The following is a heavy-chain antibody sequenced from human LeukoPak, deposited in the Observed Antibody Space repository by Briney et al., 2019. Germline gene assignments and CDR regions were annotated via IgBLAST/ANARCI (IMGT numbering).Heavy chain of an antibody. CDR2: IWSNGAGT. V-gene: IGHV3-23*01. CDR1: GFTFSKST. J-gene: IGHJ4*02. D-gene: IGHD1-26*01. Sequence: GESLRLSCAASGFTFSKSTMSWVRQAPGKGLEWVSSIWSNGAGTYYADSVKGRFTISRDNSRDTLYLQMNSLRAEDTAVYYCAKAGAIKFDYWGQGILVTVSS. CDR3: AKAGAIKFDY.